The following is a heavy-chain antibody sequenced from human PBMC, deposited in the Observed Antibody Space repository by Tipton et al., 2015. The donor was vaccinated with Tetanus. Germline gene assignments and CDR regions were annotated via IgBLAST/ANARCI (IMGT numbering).Heavy chain of an antibody. CDR1: DGPVSSGGHY. J-gene: IGHJ2*01. Sequence: TLSLTCTVSDGPVSSGGHYWGWVRQLPGKGLEWIGCIYYSGTTYYNPSLRSRLSISVDTSKNQFSLSLASVTAADTAIYYCARAELRRGFSCFLYYDLWGRGILVTVSS. CDR3: ARAELRRGFSCFLYYDL. CDR2: IYYSGTT. V-gene: IGHV4-31*03. D-gene: IGHD5-12*01.